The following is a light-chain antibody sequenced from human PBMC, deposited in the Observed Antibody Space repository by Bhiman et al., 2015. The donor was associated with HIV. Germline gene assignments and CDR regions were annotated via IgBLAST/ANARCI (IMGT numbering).Light chain of an antibody. V-gene: IGLV1-51*01. CDR3: GTWDSSLSVWV. J-gene: IGLJ3*02. CDR2: DNN. Sequence: QSVLTQPPSVSAAPGQKVTISCSGSSPNIGNNFLSWYQQLPGTAPKLLIYDNNKRPSGIPDRFSGSKSGTSATLGITGLQTGDEADYYCGTWDSSLSVWVFGGGTNLTVL. CDR1: SPNIGNNF.